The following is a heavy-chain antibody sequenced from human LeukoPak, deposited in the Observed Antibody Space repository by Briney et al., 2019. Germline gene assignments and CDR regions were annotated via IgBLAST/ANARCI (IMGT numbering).Heavy chain of an antibody. CDR1: GGSISSYY. V-gene: IGHV4-4*07. CDR2: IYTSGST. Sequence: SETLSLTCTVSGGSISSYYWSWIRQPAGKGLEWIGRIYTSGSTNYNPSLKSRVTMSVDTSKNQFSLKLSSVTAADTAVYYCARQVYDSSGYSTDFDYWGQGTLVTVSP. CDR3: ARQVYDSSGYSTDFDY. D-gene: IGHD3-22*01. J-gene: IGHJ4*02.